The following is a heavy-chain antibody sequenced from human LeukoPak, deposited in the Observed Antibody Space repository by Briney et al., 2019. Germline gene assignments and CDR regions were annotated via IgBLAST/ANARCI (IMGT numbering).Heavy chain of an antibody. CDR1: GGSSSRSSYY. D-gene: IGHD3-9*01. CDR3: ARGRETYYDILTGYYPFYGMDV. J-gene: IGHJ6*02. V-gene: IGHV4-39*07. CDR2: IYYGGST. Sequence: PSETLSLTCTVSGGSSSRSSYYWGWIRQPPGKGLEWIGSIYYGGSTYYNPSLKSRVTISVDTSKNQFSLRLSSVTAADTAVYYCARGRETYYDILTGYYPFYGMDVWGQGTTVTVSS.